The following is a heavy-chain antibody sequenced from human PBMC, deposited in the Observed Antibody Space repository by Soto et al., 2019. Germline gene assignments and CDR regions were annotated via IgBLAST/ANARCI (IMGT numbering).Heavy chain of an antibody. CDR2: IYYSGST. CDR3: ARESAGSGKNNWFDP. CDR1: GGSISSGGYY. V-gene: IGHV4-31*03. D-gene: IGHD3-10*01. J-gene: IGHJ5*02. Sequence: SETLSLTCTVSGGSISSGGYYWSWIRQHPEKGLEWIGYIYYSGSTYYNPSLKSRVTISVDTSKNQFSLKLSSVTAADTAVYYCARESAGSGKNNWFDPWGQGALVTVSS.